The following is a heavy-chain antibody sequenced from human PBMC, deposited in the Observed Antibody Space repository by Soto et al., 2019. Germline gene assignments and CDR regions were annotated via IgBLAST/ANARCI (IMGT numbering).Heavy chain of an antibody. V-gene: IGHV4-59*01. CDR3: ARVTNYDFWSGYPTYGMDV. D-gene: IGHD3-3*01. CDR2: IYYSGST. CDR1: GGSISSYY. Sequence: PSETLSLTCTVSGGSISSYYWSWIRQPPGKGLEWIGYIYYSGSTNYNPSLKSRVTISVDTSKNQFSLKLSSVTAADTAVYYCARVTNYDFWSGYPTYGMDVWGPGTTVTVSS. J-gene: IGHJ6*02.